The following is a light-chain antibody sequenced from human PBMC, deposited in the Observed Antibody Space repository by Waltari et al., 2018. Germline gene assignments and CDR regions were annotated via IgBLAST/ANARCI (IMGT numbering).Light chain of an antibody. CDR2: WAS. CDR3: QQFFATPLT. V-gene: IGKV4-1*01. J-gene: IGKJ4*01. CDR1: QSLLYSSNNRNY. Sequence: DIVMTQSPDSLAVSLGERATINCKSSQSLLYSSNNRNYLVWYQQKPGHPPKVVVNWASTRASGVPDRFSSSGSGTDFTLTISSLQAEDVAVYYCQQFFATPLTFGGGTKVEIK.